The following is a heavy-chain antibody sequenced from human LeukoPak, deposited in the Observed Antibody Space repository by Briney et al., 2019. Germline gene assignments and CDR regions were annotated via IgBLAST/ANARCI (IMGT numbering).Heavy chain of an antibody. CDR2: ISGSGGNT. D-gene: IGHD2-8*01. CDR1: GFTFSSYA. Sequence: GGSLRLSCAASGFTFSSYAMSWVRQAPGKGLEWVSGISGSGGNTYYADSVKGGFTISREHSTNTLYIQKNSVRAGGTAVFYCAKRRGGVYATGYYMDVWGKGTTVTVSS. CDR3: AKRRGGVYATGYYMDV. J-gene: IGHJ6*03. V-gene: IGHV3-23*01.